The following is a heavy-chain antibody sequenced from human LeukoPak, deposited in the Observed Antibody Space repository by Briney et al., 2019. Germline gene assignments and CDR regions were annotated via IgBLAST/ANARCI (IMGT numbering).Heavy chain of an antibody. D-gene: IGHD3-22*01. J-gene: IGHJ4*02. CDR1: GYTFTSYY. CDR2: INPSGGSI. Sequence: ASVKVSCKASGYTFTSYYMHWVRQAPGQGLEWMGIINPSGGSISYAQKFQGRVTMTRDTSTSTVYMELSSLRSEDTAVYYCARSSTSHYYYDSSGYYGTFFDYWGQGTLVTVSS. V-gene: IGHV1-46*01. CDR3: ARSSTSHYYYDSSGYYGTFFDY.